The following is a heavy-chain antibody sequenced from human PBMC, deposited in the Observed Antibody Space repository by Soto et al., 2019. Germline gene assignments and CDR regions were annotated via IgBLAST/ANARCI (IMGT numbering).Heavy chain of an antibody. J-gene: IGHJ6*02. CDR1: GFTFSSYA. Sequence: GGSLRLSCAASGFTFSSYAMSWVRQAPGKGLEWVSAISGSGGSTYYADSVKGRFTISRDNSKNTLYLQMNSLRAEDTAVYYCAKDSVSGTTTELWYGMDVWGQGTTVTVSS. V-gene: IGHV3-23*01. CDR3: AKDSVSGTTTELWYGMDV. CDR2: ISGSGGST. D-gene: IGHD6-19*01.